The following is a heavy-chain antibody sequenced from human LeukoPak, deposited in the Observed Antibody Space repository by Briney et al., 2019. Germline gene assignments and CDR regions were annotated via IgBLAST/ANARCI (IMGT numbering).Heavy chain of an antibody. CDR2: IKFDESEW. CDR3: TRVTTNGYFEY. CDR1: GFTFSSFW. V-gene: IGHV3-7*04. D-gene: IGHD1/OR15-1a*01. J-gene: IGHJ4*02. Sequence: PGGSLRLSCAASGFTFSSFWMAWVRQAPGKGLEWVASIKFDESEWHHVDSVKGRFTISRDNAKNSLYLQMNSLRAEDTAVYFCTRVTTNGYFEYWGQGTLVTVSS.